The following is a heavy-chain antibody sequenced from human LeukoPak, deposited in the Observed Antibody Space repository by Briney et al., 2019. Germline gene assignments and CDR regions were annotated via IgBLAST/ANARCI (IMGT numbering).Heavy chain of an antibody. CDR3: ARQEWLAGTEVDF. CDR2: IYYSGST. V-gene: IGHV4-39*01. Sequence: SETLSLTCTVSGGSISSSSYSWDWIRQPPGKGLEWIGSIYYSGSTYYNPSLKSRVTMSVDTSKNQLSLKLSSVTAADTAMYYCARQEWLAGTEVDFWGQGILVSVSS. D-gene: IGHD6-19*01. J-gene: IGHJ4*02. CDR1: GGSISSSSYS.